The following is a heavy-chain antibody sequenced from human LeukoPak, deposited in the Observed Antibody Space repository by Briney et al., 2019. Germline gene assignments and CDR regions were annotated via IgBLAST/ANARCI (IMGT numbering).Heavy chain of an antibody. CDR3: ARGRRGYRTEFDS. J-gene: IGHJ4*02. D-gene: IGHD3-22*01. V-gene: IGHV3-48*04. CDR1: GFTFSSYS. Sequence: GGSLRLSCAASGFTFSSYSMNWVRQAPGKGLEWVSYISSSGSTIYYADSVKGRFTTSRDNAKNSLYLQMNSLRAEDTAVYYCARGRRGYRTEFDSWGQGTLVTVSS. CDR2: ISSSGSTI.